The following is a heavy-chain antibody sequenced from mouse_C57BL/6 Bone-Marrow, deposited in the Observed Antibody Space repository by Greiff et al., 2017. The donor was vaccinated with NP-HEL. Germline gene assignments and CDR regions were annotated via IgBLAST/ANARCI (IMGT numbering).Heavy chain of an antibody. J-gene: IGHJ3*01. V-gene: IGHV14-3*01. CDR3: ARSQFGGSSYAWFAY. CDR1: GFNIKNTY. CDR2: IDPANGNT. Sequence: VHVKQSVAELVRPGASVKLSCTASGFNIKNTYMHWVKQRPEQGLEWIGRIDPANGNTKYAPKFQGKATITADTSSNTAYLQLSSLTSEDTAIYYCARSQFGGSSYAWFAYWGQGTLVTVSA. D-gene: IGHD1-1*01.